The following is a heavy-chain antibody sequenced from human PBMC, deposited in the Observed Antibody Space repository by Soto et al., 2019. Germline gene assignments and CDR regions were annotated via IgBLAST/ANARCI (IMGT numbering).Heavy chain of an antibody. CDR1: GYTFSTYW. V-gene: IGHV5-51*01. CDR3: ARGHCSSGVCPPYDAFDI. D-gene: IGHD2-8*01. Sequence: GESLKISCQGSGYTFSTYWIGWVRQMPGKGLEWMGVFYPGDSDTRDSPSFQGQVTMSADNSITTAYLQWNSLKASDTAIYYCARGHCSSGVCPPYDAFDIWGQGTMVTVSS. CDR2: FYPGDSDT. J-gene: IGHJ3*02.